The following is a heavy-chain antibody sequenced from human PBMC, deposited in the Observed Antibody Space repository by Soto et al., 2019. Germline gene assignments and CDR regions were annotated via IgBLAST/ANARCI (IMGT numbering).Heavy chain of an antibody. Sequence: QVQLVESGGGVVQPGRSLRLSCAASGFTFSSYGMHWVRQAPGKGLEWVAVIWYDGSNKYYADSVKGRFTISRDNSKNTLYLQMNSLRAEDTAVYYCARAPDILGVYYYYGMDVWGQGTTVTVSS. CDR1: GFTFSSYG. CDR3: ARAPDILGVYYYYGMDV. V-gene: IGHV3-33*01. J-gene: IGHJ6*02. CDR2: IWYDGSNK. D-gene: IGHD3-9*01.